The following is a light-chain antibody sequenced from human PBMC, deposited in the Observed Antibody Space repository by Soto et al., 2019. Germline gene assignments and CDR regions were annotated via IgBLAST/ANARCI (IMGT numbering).Light chain of an antibody. CDR2: EVT. CDR1: SSDIGGYNY. Sequence: QSVLTQPPSASGSPGQSVTISCTGTSSDIGGYNYVSWYQQRPGKAPKLMIYEVTKRPSGVPDRFSGSKSGSTASLTVSGLQAEDEADYFCSAYAGSNTVLFGGGTKLTVL. J-gene: IGLJ2*01. V-gene: IGLV2-8*01. CDR3: SAYAGSNTVL.